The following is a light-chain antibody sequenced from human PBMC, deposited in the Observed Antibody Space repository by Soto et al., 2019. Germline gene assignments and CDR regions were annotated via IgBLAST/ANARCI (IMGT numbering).Light chain of an antibody. J-gene: IGKJ1*01. CDR3: QQYHNWPA. CDR2: GAS. Sequence: EIVMTQSPATLSVSPGERATLSCRASQSIRSNLAWYQQKPGQAPRLVIYGASSRATGVPARISGSGSGTEFALTISNLQSEDIAVYYCQQYHNWPAFGQGTKVDIK. V-gene: IGKV3-15*01. CDR1: QSIRSN.